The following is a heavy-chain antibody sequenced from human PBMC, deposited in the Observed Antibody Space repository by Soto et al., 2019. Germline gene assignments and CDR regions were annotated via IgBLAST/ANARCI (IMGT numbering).Heavy chain of an antibody. Sequence: PSETLSLTCTVSGGSIRSYYWSWIRQSAGKGLEWIGRIYIAGSTIYNPSLKSRVTMSEDTSKNQFSLKLTSVTAADTAVYFCARESSSSWFGQSDYSYGMDVWGQGTTVTVSS. V-gene: IGHV4-4*07. J-gene: IGHJ6*02. CDR1: GGSIRSYY. CDR2: IYIAGST. CDR3: ARESSSSWFGQSDYSYGMDV. D-gene: IGHD3-10*01.